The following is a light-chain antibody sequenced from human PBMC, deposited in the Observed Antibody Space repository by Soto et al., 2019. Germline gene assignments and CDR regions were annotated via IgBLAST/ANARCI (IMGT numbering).Light chain of an antibody. CDR3: SSYTSSSTLDV. J-gene: IGLJ1*01. CDR2: AVS. CDR1: SSDVGYCNY. V-gene: IGLV2-14*01. Sequence: QSALTQPASVSGSPGQSITISCTGTSSDVGYCNYVSWYQQHPGNAPKLIIYAVSNRPAGVSNRFSGSKSGNTASLTISGLQAEDEADYYCSSYTSSSTLDVFGIGTKVTVL.